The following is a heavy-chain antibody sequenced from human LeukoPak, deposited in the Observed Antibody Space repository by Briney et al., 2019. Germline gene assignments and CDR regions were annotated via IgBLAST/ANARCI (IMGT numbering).Heavy chain of an antibody. Sequence: GGSLRLSCAASGFTIGDYGINWIRQAPGKGLEWVGFIRSNTYSGTTEYAASVKGRFAISRDDSKSIAYLQMNSLKTEDTAVYYCTTVLRKGPDYWGQGTLVTVSS. CDR1: GFTIGDYG. V-gene: IGHV3-49*03. J-gene: IGHJ4*02. CDR2: IRSNTYSGTT. CDR3: TTVLRKGPDY.